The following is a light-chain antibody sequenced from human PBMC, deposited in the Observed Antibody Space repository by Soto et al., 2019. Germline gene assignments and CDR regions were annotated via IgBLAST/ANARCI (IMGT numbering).Light chain of an antibody. CDR2: GAS. CDR3: QQLNTCPPFFT. J-gene: IGKJ3*01. CDR1: QGIRSY. Sequence: DIQLTQSPSFLSASVGDRVTITCRASQGIRSYLAWYQQRPGKAPELLIYGASTLRPGGASRFSGSGSGTEFTLTISSLQPEDFATYCCQQLNTCPPFFTFGPGTKVDIK. V-gene: IGKV1-9*01.